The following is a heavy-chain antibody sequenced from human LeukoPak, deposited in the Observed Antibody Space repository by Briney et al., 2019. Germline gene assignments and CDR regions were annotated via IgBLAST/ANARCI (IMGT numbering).Heavy chain of an antibody. CDR3: ARSPTTGWYYFED. Sequence: GSLRLSCAASGFTFNIHAMHWVRQAPGKGLEYVSGLNSNGGATYYSDSVQARFVISRDNSKNTLYLQMDRLRTEDTAVYYCARSPTTGWYYFEDWGQGTLVTVSS. D-gene: IGHD6-19*01. CDR1: GFTFNIHA. J-gene: IGHJ4*02. V-gene: IGHV3-64*02. CDR2: LNSNGGAT.